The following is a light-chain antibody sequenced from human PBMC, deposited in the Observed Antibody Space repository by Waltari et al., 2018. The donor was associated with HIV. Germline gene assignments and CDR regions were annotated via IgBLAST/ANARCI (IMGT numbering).Light chain of an antibody. V-gene: IGLV1-44*01. CDR3: AAWDDTLKGPV. Sequence: SVLTQPPSASGTPGQSVTISCSGSSSNIGSDTVNWYQHLPGTAPKLLSYRNNERPSGVPDRFSGAKSGTSASLAISGLQSEDEADYYCAAWDDTLKGPVFGGGTKLTVL. CDR1: SSNIGSDT. J-gene: IGLJ3*02. CDR2: RNN.